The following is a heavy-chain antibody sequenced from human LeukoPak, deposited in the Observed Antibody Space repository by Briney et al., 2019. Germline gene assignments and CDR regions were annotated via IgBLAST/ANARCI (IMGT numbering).Heavy chain of an antibody. V-gene: IGHV1-3*01. J-gene: IGHJ6*02. Sequence: ASVKVSCKASGYTFTSYAMHWVRQAPGQRLEWMGWINAGNGNTKYSQKFQGRVTITRDTSASTAYMELSSLRSEDTAVYYCARLRATPYYYYGMDVWGQGTTVTVSS. CDR3: ARLRATPYYYYGMDV. CDR1: GYTFTSYA. CDR2: INAGNGNT. D-gene: IGHD1-26*01.